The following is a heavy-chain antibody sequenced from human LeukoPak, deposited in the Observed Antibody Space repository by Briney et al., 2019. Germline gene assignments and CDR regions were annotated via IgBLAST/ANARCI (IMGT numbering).Heavy chain of an antibody. V-gene: IGHV4-38-2*02. CDR1: GYSISSGYY. Sequence: SETLSLTCNVSGYSISSGYYWAWIRQAPGKGLEWIGRIYTSGSTNYNPSLKSRVTMSVDTSKNQFSLKLSSVTAADTAVYYCARGRVAAAGTLLDWGQGTLVTVSS. CDR3: ARGRVAAAGTLLD. J-gene: IGHJ4*02. D-gene: IGHD6-13*01. CDR2: IYTSGST.